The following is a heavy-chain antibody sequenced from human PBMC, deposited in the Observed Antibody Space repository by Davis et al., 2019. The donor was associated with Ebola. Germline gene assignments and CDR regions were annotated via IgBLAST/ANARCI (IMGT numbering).Heavy chain of an antibody. CDR3: ARALSITFGGVSVTEGGFDY. D-gene: IGHD3-16*01. Sequence: AASVKVSCKASGYTFTTYFIHWVRQAPGQGLEWMGIINPSGGSTTYAQKFQGRVTMTRDTSTSTVYMDLSSLTSDDTAVYYCARALSITFGGVSVTEGGFDYWGQGTLVTVSS. CDR1: GYTFTTYF. CDR2: INPSGGST. V-gene: IGHV1-46*01. J-gene: IGHJ4*02.